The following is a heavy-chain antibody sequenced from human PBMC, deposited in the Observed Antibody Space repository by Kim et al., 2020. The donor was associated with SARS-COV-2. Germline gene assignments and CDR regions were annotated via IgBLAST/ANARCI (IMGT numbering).Heavy chain of an antibody. D-gene: IGHD6-13*01. J-gene: IGHJ5*02. Sequence: VKCRFTISRHNSKNTLYLQMNSLRAEDTAVYYCARGFRYSSSWNGNWFDPWGQGTLVTVSS. CDR3: ARGFRYSSSWNGNWFDP. V-gene: IGHV3-53*04.